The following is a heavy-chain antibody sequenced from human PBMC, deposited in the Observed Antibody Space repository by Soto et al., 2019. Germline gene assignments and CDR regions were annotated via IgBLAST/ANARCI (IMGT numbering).Heavy chain of an antibody. CDR2: IYPGDSDT. Sequence: PGGSLKISCKGSVYSFTSYWIGWVRQMPGKGLEWMGIIYPGDSDTRYSPSFQGQVTISADKSISTAYLQWSSLKASDTAMYYCARLRGATISGMDVWGQGTTVTVSS. CDR3: ARLRGATISGMDV. V-gene: IGHV5-51*01. J-gene: IGHJ6*02. CDR1: VYSFTSYW. D-gene: IGHD1-26*01.